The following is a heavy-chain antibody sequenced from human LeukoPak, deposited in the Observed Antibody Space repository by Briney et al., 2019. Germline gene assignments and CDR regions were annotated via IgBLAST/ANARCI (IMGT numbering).Heavy chain of an antibody. Sequence: ESGPALVKPTQTLTLTCTFSGFSLSTSGMRVSWIRQPPGKALEWLARIDWDDDKFYSTSLKTRLTISKDTSKNQVVLTMTNMDPVDTATYYCARMDVVVPAAMGGRYYFDYWGQGTLVTVSS. J-gene: IGHJ4*02. CDR2: IDWDDDK. D-gene: IGHD2-2*01. CDR3: ARMDVVVPAAMGGRYYFDY. CDR1: GFSLSTSGMR. V-gene: IGHV2-70*04.